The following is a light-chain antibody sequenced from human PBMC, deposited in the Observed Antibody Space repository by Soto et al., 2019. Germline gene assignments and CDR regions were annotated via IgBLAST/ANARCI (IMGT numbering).Light chain of an antibody. V-gene: IGKV3-20*01. CDR2: GAS. Sequence: EIVLTKSPGTLSLSPGERATLSCRASQSVSSSQLAWYQQKPGQAPRLLIYGASTTATGIPDRFSGGGSGTDLTLTISRLEPEDFAVYYCQQFGSSPEYTFGQGTKLEVK. CDR1: QSVSSSQ. J-gene: IGKJ2*01. CDR3: QQFGSSPEYT.